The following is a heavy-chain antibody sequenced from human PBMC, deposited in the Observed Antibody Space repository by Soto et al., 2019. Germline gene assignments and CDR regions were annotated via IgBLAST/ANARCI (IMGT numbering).Heavy chain of an antibody. V-gene: IGHV4-31*03. CDR2: IYYSGST. J-gene: IGHJ4*02. Sequence: QVQLQESGPGLVKPSQTLSLTCTVSGGSISSGGYYWSWIRQHPGKGLEWIGYIYYSGSTYYNPSLQSRVTISVDTSKNQFSLNLSSVTAADTVVYYCARDYYGSGSSFDYWGQGTLVTVSS. D-gene: IGHD3-10*01. CDR1: GGSISSGGYY. CDR3: ARDYYGSGSSFDY.